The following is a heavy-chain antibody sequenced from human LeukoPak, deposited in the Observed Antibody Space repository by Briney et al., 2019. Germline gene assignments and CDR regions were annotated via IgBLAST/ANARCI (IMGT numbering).Heavy chain of an antibody. CDR2: IIPIFGTA. CDR1: GGTFSSYA. D-gene: IGHD2-2*01. J-gene: IGHJ6*04. V-gene: IGHV1-69*13. Sequence: GASVKVSCKASGGTFSSYAISWVRQAPGQGLEWMGGIIPIFGTASYAQKFQGRVTITADESTSTAYMELSSLRSEDTAVYYCARPSYCSSTSCQDYYYGMDVWGKGTTVTVSS. CDR3: ARPSYCSSTSCQDYYYGMDV.